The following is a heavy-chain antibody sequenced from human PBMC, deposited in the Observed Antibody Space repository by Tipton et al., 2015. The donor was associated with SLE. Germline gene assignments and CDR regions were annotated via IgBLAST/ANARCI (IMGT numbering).Heavy chain of an antibody. V-gene: IGHV4-59*11. D-gene: IGHD3-10*01. Sequence: TLSLTCTVSGGSISSHYWSWIRQPPGKGLEWIGYIYYSGSTNYNPSLKSRVTISVDTSKNQFSLKLSSVTAADTAVYYCARAQGSNYYFDYWGQGTLVTVSS. J-gene: IGHJ4*02. CDR2: IYYSGST. CDR1: GGSISSHY. CDR3: ARAQGSNYYFDY.